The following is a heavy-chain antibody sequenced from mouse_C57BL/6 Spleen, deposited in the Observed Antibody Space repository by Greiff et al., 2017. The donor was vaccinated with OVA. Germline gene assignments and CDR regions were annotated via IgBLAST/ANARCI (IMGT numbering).Heavy chain of an antibody. J-gene: IGHJ2*01. Sequence: EVKVVESGGGLVQSGRSLRLSCATSGFTFSDFYMEWVRQAPGKGLEWIAASRNKANDYTTEYSASVKGRFIVSRDTSQSILYLQMNALRAEDTAIYYCAREEITYYYFDDWGQGTTLTVSS. CDR1: GFTFSDFY. CDR2: SRNKANDYTT. D-gene: IGHD5-1*01. V-gene: IGHV7-1*01. CDR3: AREEITYYYFDD.